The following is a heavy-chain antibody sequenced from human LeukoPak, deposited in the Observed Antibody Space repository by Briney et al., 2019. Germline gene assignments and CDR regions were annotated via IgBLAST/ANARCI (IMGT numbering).Heavy chain of an antibody. CDR1: GFTFSSYA. CDR3: AKLNVSDYDILTGYHTYYFDY. D-gene: IGHD3-9*01. CDR2: ISGSGGST. J-gene: IGHJ4*02. V-gene: IGHV3-23*01. Sequence: PGGSLRLSCAASGFTFSSYAMSWVRQAPGKGLEWVSAISGSGGSTYYADSVKGRFTISRDNSKNTLYLQMNSLRAEDTAVYYCAKLNVSDYDILTGYHTYYFDYWGQGTLVTVSS.